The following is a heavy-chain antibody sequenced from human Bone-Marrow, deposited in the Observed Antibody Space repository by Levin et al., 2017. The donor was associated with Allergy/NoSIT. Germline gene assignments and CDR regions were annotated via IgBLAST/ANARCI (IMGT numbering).Heavy chain of an antibody. V-gene: IGHV4-39*07. J-gene: IGHJ6*02. CDR1: GGSISSSSYY. CDR2: IYYSGST. CDR3: ARDPVEYSSSSGNYYYYYGMDV. D-gene: IGHD6-6*01. Sequence: ASETLSLTCTVSGGSISSSSYYWGWIRQPPGKGLEWIGSIYYSGSTYYNPSLKSRVTISVDTSKNQFSLKLSSVTAADTAVYYCARDPVEYSSSSGNYYYYYGMDVWGQGTTVTVSS.